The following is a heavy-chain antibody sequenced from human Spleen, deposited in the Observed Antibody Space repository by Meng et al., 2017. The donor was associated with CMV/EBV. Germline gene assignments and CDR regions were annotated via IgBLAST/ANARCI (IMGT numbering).Heavy chain of an antibody. CDR1: GFTFSSYW. CDR3: ASYDFWSGFNHPPESYDI. D-gene: IGHD3-3*01. J-gene: IGHJ3*02. CDR2: ISRDGNTT. V-gene: IGHV3-74*01. Sequence: GESLKISCAASGFTFSSYWMHWVRQAPGKGLVWVSRISRDGNTTNYADSVKGRFTISRDNAKNTLYLQMNSLRAEDTAVYYCASYDFWSGFNHPPESYDIWGQGTMVTVSS.